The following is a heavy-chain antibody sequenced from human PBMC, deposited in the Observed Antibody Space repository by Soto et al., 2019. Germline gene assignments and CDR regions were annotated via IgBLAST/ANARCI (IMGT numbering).Heavy chain of an antibody. CDR3: ARSSPNWNYDY. CDR2: IGTAGDT. J-gene: IGHJ4*02. CDR1: GFTFSSYD. D-gene: IGHD1-1*01. V-gene: IGHV3-13*01. Sequence: GGSLRLSCAASGFTFSSYDMHWVRQATGKGLEWVSAIGTAGDTYYPGSVKGRFNNSRENAKNSLYLQMNSLRAGDTAVYDCARSSPNWNYDYWGQGTLVTVSS.